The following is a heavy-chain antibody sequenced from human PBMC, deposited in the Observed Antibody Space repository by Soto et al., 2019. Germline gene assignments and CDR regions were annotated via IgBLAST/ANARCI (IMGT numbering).Heavy chain of an antibody. J-gene: IGHJ4*02. V-gene: IGHV1-18*01. Sequence: AASVKVSCKASGGTFSSYAISWVRQAPGQGLEWMGWITTDKGKTTYAQKIQGRVTMTTDTSTSTAYMELRSLRFDDTAVYYCATRSPAFDYWGQGTLVTVSS. CDR3: ATRSPAFDY. CDR2: ITTDKGKT. CDR1: GGTFSSYA.